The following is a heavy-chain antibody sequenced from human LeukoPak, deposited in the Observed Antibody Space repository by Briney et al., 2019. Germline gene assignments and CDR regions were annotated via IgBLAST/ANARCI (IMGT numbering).Heavy chain of an antibody. Sequence: PGGSLRLSFAASGFTFSSYGMSWVRQAPGKGLEWVSAISGRGDNTYYADSVRGRFTISRDNSKNTLYLQMNSLRAEDTAVYYCARDISAFFTGYYYMDVWGKGTTVTVSS. CDR1: GFTFSSYG. V-gene: IGHV3-23*01. CDR3: ARDISAFFTGYYYMDV. J-gene: IGHJ6*03. CDR2: ISGRGDNT. D-gene: IGHD3-3*01.